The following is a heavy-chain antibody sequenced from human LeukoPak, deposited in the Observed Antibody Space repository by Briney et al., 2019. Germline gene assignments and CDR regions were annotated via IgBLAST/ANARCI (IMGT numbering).Heavy chain of an antibody. Sequence: ASVKVSCKASGYTFTSYDINWVRQATGQGLEWMGWMNPNSGNTGYAQKFQGRVTITRNTSISTAYMELSSLRSEDTAVYYCARLLGPLDYVWGSSRSKWGQGTQVTVSS. CDR2: MNPNSGNT. D-gene: IGHD3-16*02. J-gene: IGHJ4*02. CDR3: ARLLGPLDYVWGSSRSK. CDR1: GYTFTSYD. V-gene: IGHV1-8*03.